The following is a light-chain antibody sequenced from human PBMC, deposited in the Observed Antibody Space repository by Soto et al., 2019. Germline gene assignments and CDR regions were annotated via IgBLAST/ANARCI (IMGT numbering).Light chain of an antibody. V-gene: IGKV3-15*01. CDR1: QSVSSN. J-gene: IGKJ4*01. CDR2: GAS. CDR3: QQYNNWPPLT. Sequence: EIVMTQSPATLSVSPGERATLSCRASQSVSSNLAWYQQKPAQAPRLLIYGASTRATGIPARFSSSGSATEFTLTISSLQAEDFSVYYCQQYNNWPPLTFGGGTKVEIK.